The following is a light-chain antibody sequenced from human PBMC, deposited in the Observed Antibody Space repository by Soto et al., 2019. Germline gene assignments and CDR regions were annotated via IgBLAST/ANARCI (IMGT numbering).Light chain of an antibody. CDR2: AAS. V-gene: IGKV1D-8*01. Sequence: VIWMTQSPSLLSASTGDRVTISCRMSPGISSYLAWYQQKPGKAPELLIYAASTLQSGVPSRFSGSGSGTDFTLTISCLQSEDCATYDCQHYYSFPLTFGGGTKVEIK. CDR3: QHYYSFPLT. J-gene: IGKJ4*01. CDR1: PGISSY.